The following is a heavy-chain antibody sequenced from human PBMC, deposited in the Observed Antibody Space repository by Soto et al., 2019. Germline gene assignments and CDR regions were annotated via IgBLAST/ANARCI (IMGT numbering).Heavy chain of an antibody. CDR1: GFTFSSYS. Sequence: GGSLRLSCAASGFTFSSYSMNWVRQAPGKGLEWVSYISSSSSTIYYADSVKGRFTISRDNAKNSLYLQMNSLRAEDTAVYYCARSGQWGAFDIWGQGTMVTVSS. J-gene: IGHJ3*02. CDR3: ARSGQWGAFDI. CDR2: ISSSSSTI. D-gene: IGHD2-8*01. V-gene: IGHV3-48*01.